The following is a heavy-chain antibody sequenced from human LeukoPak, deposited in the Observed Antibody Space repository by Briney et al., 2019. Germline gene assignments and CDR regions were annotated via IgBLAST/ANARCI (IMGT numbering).Heavy chain of an antibody. D-gene: IGHD3-10*01. Sequence: SETLSLTCTVSGGSISNSDYYWGWIRQPPGKGLEWIGSIYYSGSTFYNPSLKSRVTISVDTSKNQFSLKLRSVTAADTAVYYCARDHSPRAYGSGSHLDYWGQGTPVTVSS. CDR2: IYYSGST. J-gene: IGHJ4*02. CDR3: ARDHSPRAYGSGSHLDY. V-gene: IGHV4-39*01. CDR1: GGSISNSDYY.